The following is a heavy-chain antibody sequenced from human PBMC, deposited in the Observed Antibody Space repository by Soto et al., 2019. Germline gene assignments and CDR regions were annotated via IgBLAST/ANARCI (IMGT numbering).Heavy chain of an antibody. D-gene: IGHD2-2*02. CDR1: GYSFTIYW. J-gene: IGHJ4*02. CDR3: ARQGYCSSTACYSVDY. V-gene: IGHV5-51*01. CDR2: IYPGDSNT. Sequence: PGESLKISCNGSGYSFTIYWIGLVLQMPGKGLEWMGIIYPGDSNTRYSPSFQGQVTISADKSISSAYLQWSSLKASDTAMYYCARQGYCSSTACYSVDYWGQGTLVTVSS.